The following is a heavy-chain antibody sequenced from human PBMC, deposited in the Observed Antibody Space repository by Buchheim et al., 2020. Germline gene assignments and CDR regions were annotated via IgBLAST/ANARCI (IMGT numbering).Heavy chain of an antibody. V-gene: IGHV5-10-1*03. J-gene: IGHJ6*02. D-gene: IGHD3-3*01. CDR3: ARSPVPSSGEGIMPSSHYYYGLDV. CDR1: GYSLTSYW. Sequence: EVQLVQSGAEVKKPGESLRISCKGSGYSLTSYWISWVRQMPGKGLEWMGRIDLSDSYTYYSPSFQGHVTFAADKSINTAYVQWSTLTASDTAVYYCARSPVPSSGEGIMPSSHYYYGLDVWGQGTT. CDR2: IDLSDSYT.